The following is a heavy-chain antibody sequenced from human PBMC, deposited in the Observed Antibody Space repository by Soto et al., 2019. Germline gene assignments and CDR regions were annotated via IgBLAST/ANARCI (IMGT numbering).Heavy chain of an antibody. CDR1: GVSISSHDW. D-gene: IGHD2-2*02. J-gene: IGHJ4*02. CDR2: SHQSGNT. V-gene: IGHV4-4*02. Sequence: QVQLQESGPGLVKPSGTLSLTCAVSGVSISSHDWWTWVRQPPGKGLEWIGESHQSGNTNYNSSLESRVTISLVKSKNQFSLKLTSVTVADTAVYYCATRDTGRFYWGQGTLVTVSS. CDR3: ATRDTGRFY.